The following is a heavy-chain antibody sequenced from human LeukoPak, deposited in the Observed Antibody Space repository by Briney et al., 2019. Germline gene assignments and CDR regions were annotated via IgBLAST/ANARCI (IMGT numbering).Heavy chain of an antibody. Sequence: PGGSLRLSCAASGFTFSSYSMNWVRQAPGKGLEWVSSISSSSSYIYYADSVKGRFTISRDNAKNSLYLQMNSLRAEDTALYYCAKDRGYSYGFFDYWGQGTLVTVSS. CDR1: GFTFSSYS. D-gene: IGHD5-18*01. V-gene: IGHV3-21*04. CDR3: AKDRGYSYGFFDY. CDR2: ISSSSSYI. J-gene: IGHJ4*02.